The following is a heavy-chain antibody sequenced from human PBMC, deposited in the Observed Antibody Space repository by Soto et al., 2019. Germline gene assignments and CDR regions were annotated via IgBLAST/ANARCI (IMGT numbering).Heavy chain of an antibody. CDR2: AYWNGDR. CDR1: GFSLTTDGMG. D-gene: IGHD3-16*01. J-gene: IGHJ6*02. Sequence: QITLKESGPALVRPTQTLTLTCTFSGFSLTTDGMGVAWIRQPPGKALECLAVAYWNGDRRYSPSLKNRLTIYKDTPNNQVFLKMNKMDPVDTATYHCARIKGISYDRQGDGMDVWGPGTTVTVSS. V-gene: IGHV2-5*01. CDR3: ARIKGISYDRQGDGMDV.